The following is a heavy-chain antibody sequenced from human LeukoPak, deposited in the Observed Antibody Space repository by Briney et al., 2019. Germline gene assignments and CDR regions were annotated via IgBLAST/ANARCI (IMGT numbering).Heavy chain of an antibody. CDR1: GFTFANYG. V-gene: IGHV1-3*04. CDR3: ARIPLSDARGLYQPH. D-gene: IGHD2/OR15-2a*01. Sequence: ASVKVSCKTSGFTFANYGMHWVRQAPRQSLEWVGWINTGNGNMKSSQKLQGRVTLTRDTSASTAYMELNGLNFEDTAVYYCARIPLSDARGLYQPHWGQGTLVTVSS. CDR2: INTGNGNM. J-gene: IGHJ1*01.